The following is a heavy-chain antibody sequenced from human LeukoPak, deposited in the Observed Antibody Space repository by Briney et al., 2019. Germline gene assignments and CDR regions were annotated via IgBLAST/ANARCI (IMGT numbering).Heavy chain of an antibody. V-gene: IGHV3-30-3*01. CDR3: ARVLIAPNHSYYYYGMDV. CDR2: ISYDGSNK. D-gene: IGHD3-16*02. J-gene: IGHJ6*02. Sequence: GGSLRLSCAASGFTSSSYAMHWVRRAPGKGLEWVAVISYDGSNKYYADSVKGRFTISRDNSKNTLYLQMNSLRAEDTAVYYCARVLIAPNHSYYYYGMDVWGQGTTVTVSS. CDR1: GFTSSSYA.